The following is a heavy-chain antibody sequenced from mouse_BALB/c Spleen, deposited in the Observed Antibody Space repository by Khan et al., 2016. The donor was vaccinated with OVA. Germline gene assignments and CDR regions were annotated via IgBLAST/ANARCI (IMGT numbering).Heavy chain of an antibody. CDR3: ASIYGSDFNN. V-gene: IGHV1-20*02. J-gene: IGHJ2*01. CDR2: INPYFGET. Sequence: VRLQQSGPELVKPAASVKISCKASGYSFTGYFMYWVMQSHGKSIEWFGRINPYFGETFYNPKLVDKDTLTVDESSSTAHLELRSLASEDSAALYWASIYGSDFNNWGQGTTLTVSS. D-gene: IGHD1-1*01. CDR1: GYSFTGYF.